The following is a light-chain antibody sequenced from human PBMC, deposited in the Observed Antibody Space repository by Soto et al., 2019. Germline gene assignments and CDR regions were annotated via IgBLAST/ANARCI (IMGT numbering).Light chain of an antibody. CDR1: HSLLHSNGYNY. V-gene: IGKV2-28*01. Sequence: VVTHYPLSLPVTPGEPASISCSSSHSLLHSNGYNYLDWYLQKPGQSPQLLIYLGSNRASGVPDRFSGSGSGTDFTLKISRVEAEDVGVYYCMQALQTQPFGQRTKVDIK. CDR3: MQALQTQP. J-gene: IGKJ1*01. CDR2: LGS.